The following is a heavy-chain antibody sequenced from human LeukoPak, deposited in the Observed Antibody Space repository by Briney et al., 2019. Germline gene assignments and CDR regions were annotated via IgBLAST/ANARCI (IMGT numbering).Heavy chain of an antibody. V-gene: IGHV3-30*03. CDR3: ARGNYDFWSGYWDY. Sequence: TGGSLRLSCAASGFTLSSYVIHWVRQAPGKGLEWVAVILYDGRNKYYADSVKGRFTISRDNSKNTLYLKMHSLRAEDTAVYYCARGNYDFWSGYWDYWGQGTLVTVSS. CDR2: ILYDGRNK. J-gene: IGHJ4*02. D-gene: IGHD3-3*01. CDR1: GFTLSSYV.